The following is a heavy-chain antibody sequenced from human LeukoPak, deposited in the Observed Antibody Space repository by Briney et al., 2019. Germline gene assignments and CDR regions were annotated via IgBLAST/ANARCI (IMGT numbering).Heavy chain of an antibody. D-gene: IGHD3-3*01. Sequence: SETLSLTCAVYGGSFSGYYWSWIRQPPGKGLEWIGEINHSGSTNYNPSLKSRVTISVDTSKNQFSLKLSSVTAADTAVYYCARRGRLSQLRLLEWLSSAYFDYWGQGTLITVSS. CDR3: ARRGRLSQLRLLEWLSSAYFDY. CDR1: GGSFSGYY. V-gene: IGHV4-34*01. J-gene: IGHJ4*02. CDR2: INHSGST.